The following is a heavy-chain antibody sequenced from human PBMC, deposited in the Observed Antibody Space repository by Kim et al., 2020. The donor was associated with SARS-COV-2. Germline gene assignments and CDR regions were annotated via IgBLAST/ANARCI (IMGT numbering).Heavy chain of an antibody. V-gene: IGHV1-69*13. J-gene: IGHJ6*02. D-gene: IGHD6-13*01. CDR1: GGTFSSYA. CDR3: AGNNDSSWYGPPLYYYGMDV. CDR2: IIPIFGTA. Sequence: SVKVSCKASGGTFSSYAISWVRQAPGQGLEWMGGIIPIFGTANYAQKFQGRVTITADESTSTAYMELSSLRSEDTAVYYCAGNNDSSWYGPPLYYYGMDVWGQGTTVTVTS.